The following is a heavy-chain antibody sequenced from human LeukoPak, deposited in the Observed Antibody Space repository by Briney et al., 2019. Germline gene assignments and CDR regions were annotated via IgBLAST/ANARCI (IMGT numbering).Heavy chain of an antibody. CDR3: ARDERWIQFNY. CDR2: ISSSGSMI. V-gene: IGHV3-11*01. Sequence: GGSLRLSCAASGFTFSDYYMSWIRQAPGKGLEWVSYISSSGSMISDADSVKGRFTISRDNSKNTLYLHMKGLRVEDTAIYYCARDERWIQFNYWGQGTLVTVSS. CDR1: GFTFSDYY. J-gene: IGHJ4*02. D-gene: IGHD5-18*01.